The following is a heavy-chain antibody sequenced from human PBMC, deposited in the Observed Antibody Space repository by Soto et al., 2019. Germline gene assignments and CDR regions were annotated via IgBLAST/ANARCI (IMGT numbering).Heavy chain of an antibody. V-gene: IGHV4-34*01. CDR1: GGSFSGYY. D-gene: IGHD5-12*01. Sequence: QVQLQQWGAGLLKPSETLSLTCAVYGGSFSGYYWSWIRQPPGKGLEWIGEINHSGSTNYNPSLKSRVTISVDTSKNQFSLKLSSVTAADTAVYYCARPRAVIEWLRTYYFDYWGQGTLVTVSS. J-gene: IGHJ4*02. CDR2: INHSGST. CDR3: ARPRAVIEWLRTYYFDY.